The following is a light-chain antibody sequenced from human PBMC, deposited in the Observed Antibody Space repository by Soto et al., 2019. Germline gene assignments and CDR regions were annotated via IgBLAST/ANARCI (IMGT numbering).Light chain of an antibody. V-gene: IGKV4-1*01. J-gene: IGKJ2*01. Sequence: DIGMTQSPDSLAVSLGERATINCKSSQSVIHTSNNKSYLAWYQQKAGQPPELLLYWASARDSGVPDRFSGSGSGTDFTLTISSLQAEDVAVYYCQQYYSTPRTFGQGTK. CDR3: QQYYSTPRT. CDR2: WAS. CDR1: QSVIHTSNNKSY.